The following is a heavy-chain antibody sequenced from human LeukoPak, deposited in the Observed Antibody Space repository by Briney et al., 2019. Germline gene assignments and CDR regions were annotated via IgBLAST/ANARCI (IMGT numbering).Heavy chain of an antibody. CDR3: ARDLWATYCSSISCAYSDY. J-gene: IGHJ4*02. V-gene: IGHV3-33*01. CDR1: GFTFSSYG. CDR2: IWHDGSKK. Sequence: GRSLRLSCAASGFTFSSYGMPWVRQAPGKGLEWVAVIWHDGSKKYYADFVKGRFTISRDNSRNTLYLEMNSLRAEDTAVYYCARDLWATYCSSISCAYSDYWGQGILVTVSS. D-gene: IGHD2-2*01.